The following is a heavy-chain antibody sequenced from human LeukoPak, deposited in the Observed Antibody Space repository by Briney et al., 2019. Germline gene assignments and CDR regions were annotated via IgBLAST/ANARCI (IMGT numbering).Heavy chain of an antibody. CDR3: ARDRSGEYYFDY. V-gene: IGHV3-7*01. CDR1: GFSLSRYW. Sequence: GGSLRLSCAASGFSLSRYWMSWVRQAPGKGLEWVASTQPDGSAQYYVDSVRGRFTISRDNAKNSLYLQMNSLRAEDTAVYYCARDRSGEYYFDYWGQGTLVTVSS. CDR2: TQPDGSAQ. J-gene: IGHJ4*02. D-gene: IGHD5-12*01.